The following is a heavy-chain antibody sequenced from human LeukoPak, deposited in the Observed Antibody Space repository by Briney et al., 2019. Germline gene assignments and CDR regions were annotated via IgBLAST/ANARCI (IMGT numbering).Heavy chain of an antibody. V-gene: IGHV3-21*01. Sequence: GGSLRLSCAASGFTFSSYSMNWVRQAPGKGLEWVSSISSSSSYIYYADSVKGRFTISRDNAKNSLYLQMSSLRAEDTAVYYCARIRAEYSSSYYFDYWGQGTLVTVSS. D-gene: IGHD6-6*01. J-gene: IGHJ4*02. CDR1: GFTFSSYS. CDR3: ARIRAEYSSSYYFDY. CDR2: ISSSSSYI.